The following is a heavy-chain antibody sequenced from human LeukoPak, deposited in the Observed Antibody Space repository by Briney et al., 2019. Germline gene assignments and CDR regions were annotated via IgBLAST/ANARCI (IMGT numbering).Heavy chain of an antibody. V-gene: IGHV4-39*07. CDR2: IFYSGST. Sequence: SETLSLTCTVSGGSISTSNYHWGWIRQPPGKGLEWIGNIFYSGSTYYNPSLKSRVTISVDTSKNQFSLKLSSVTAADTAVYYCARDDNSSGWHDAFDIWGQGTMVTVSS. CDR1: GGSISTSNYH. J-gene: IGHJ3*02. D-gene: IGHD6-19*01. CDR3: ARDDNSSGWHDAFDI.